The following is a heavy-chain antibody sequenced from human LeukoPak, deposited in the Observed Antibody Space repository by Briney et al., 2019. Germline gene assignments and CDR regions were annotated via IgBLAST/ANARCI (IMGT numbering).Heavy chain of an antibody. CDR1: GYTFTSYG. Sequence: GASVKVSCKASGYTFTSYGIIWVRQAPGQGLEWMGWISAYNGNTNYAQKLQGRVTMTTDTSTSTAYMELRSLRCDDTAVYYCARDRAPDYYASSGYYPLDYWGQGTLVTVPS. V-gene: IGHV1-18*01. CDR3: ARDRAPDYYASSGYYPLDY. D-gene: IGHD3-22*01. J-gene: IGHJ4*02. CDR2: ISAYNGNT.